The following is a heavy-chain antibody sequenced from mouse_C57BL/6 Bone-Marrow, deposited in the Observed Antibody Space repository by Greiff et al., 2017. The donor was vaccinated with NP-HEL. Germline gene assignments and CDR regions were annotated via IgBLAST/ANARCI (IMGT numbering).Heavy chain of an antibody. D-gene: IGHD2-1*01. CDR3: ARHNYYQYYFDY. V-gene: IGHV2-6-1*01. CDR2: IWGDGRT. Sequence: VQRVESGPGLVAPSQSLSIPCTVSGFSFTSYGVHWVRQPPGKGLEWLVVIWGDGRTTYNFSLKSRLSISKDTSKSQVFLKMNSLQTDDTAMYYCARHNYYQYYFDYWGQGTTLTVSA. J-gene: IGHJ2*01. CDR1: GFSFTSYG.